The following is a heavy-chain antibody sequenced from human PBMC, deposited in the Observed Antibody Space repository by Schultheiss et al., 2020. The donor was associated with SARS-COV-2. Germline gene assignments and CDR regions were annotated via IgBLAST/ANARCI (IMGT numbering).Heavy chain of an antibody. Sequence: SETLSLTCAVYGGSFSGYYWSWIRQPPGKGLEWIGEINHSGSTNYNPSLKSRVTISVDTSKNQFSLKLSSVTAADTAVYYCAREPFIRYSSSWYSVPMAFDIWGQGTMVTVSS. D-gene: IGHD6-13*01. V-gene: IGHV4-34*01. CDR2: INHSGST. CDR1: GGSFSGYY. CDR3: AREPFIRYSSSWYSVPMAFDI. J-gene: IGHJ3*02.